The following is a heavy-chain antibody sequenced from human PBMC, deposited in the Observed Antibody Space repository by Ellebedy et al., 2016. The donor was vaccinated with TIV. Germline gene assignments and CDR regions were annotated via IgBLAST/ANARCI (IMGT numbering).Heavy chain of an antibody. V-gene: IGHV4-34*01. CDR3: AEGRSGWYYFDY. CDR1: GGSFSGYY. J-gene: IGHJ4*02. D-gene: IGHD6-19*01. CDR2: INQSGRT. Sequence: SETLSLTCAVYGGSFSGYYWSWIRRPPGKGLEWIGEINQSGRTNYNPSLDKGRVTISVDTSKNQFSLRLSSLTVADTAVYYCAEGRSGWYYFDYWGQGTPVTVSS.